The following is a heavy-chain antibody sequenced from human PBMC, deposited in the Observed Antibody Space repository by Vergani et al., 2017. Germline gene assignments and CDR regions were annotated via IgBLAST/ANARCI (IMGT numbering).Heavy chain of an antibody. CDR2: LSASDRRT. V-gene: IGHV3-23*01. CDR3: AKVGRSEVAGTFGDFDI. CDR1: GFTFIMHA. D-gene: IGHD6-19*01. Sequence: EVQLLESGGDLVQPGGSLRLSCAASGFTFIMHAMSWVRQAPGKGLEWVSTLSASDRRTHYADSVKGRFPISRDNYKNTLFLHMNSLRPEDTAVYYCAKVGRSEVAGTFGDFDIRGQGRMVTDSS. J-gene: IGHJ3*02.